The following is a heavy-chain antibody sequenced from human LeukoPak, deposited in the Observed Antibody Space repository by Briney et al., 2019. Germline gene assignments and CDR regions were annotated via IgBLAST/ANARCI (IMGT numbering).Heavy chain of an antibody. D-gene: IGHD1-26*01. CDR2: IIPIFGTA. Sequence: ASVKVSCKASGGTFSSYAISWVRQAPGQGLEWMGGIIPIFGTANYAQKFQGRVTITADKSTSTAYMELSSLRSEDTAVYYCARLNPPEWEPHHDAFDIWGQGTMVTVSS. CDR1: GGTFSSYA. V-gene: IGHV1-69*06. J-gene: IGHJ3*02. CDR3: ARLNPPEWEPHHDAFDI.